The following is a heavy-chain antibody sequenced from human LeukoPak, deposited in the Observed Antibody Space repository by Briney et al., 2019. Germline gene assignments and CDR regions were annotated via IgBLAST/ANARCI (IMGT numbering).Heavy chain of an antibody. V-gene: IGHV7-4-1*02. J-gene: IGHJ4*02. D-gene: IGHD3-16*02. CDR2: IHPTTGSP. CDR3: ARALDSLGGLSLPDY. CDR1: GYSFTNYA. Sequence: ASVKVSCKASGYSFTNYAMNWVRQAPGQGLEFVGWIHPTTGSPAYAQGFSGRFVFSLDTSVTTTYLQINDLKAEDTAVYFCARALDSLGGLSLPDYWGQGTLVTVSS.